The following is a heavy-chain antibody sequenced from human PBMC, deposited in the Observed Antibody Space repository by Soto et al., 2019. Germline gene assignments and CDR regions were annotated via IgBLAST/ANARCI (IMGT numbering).Heavy chain of an antibody. V-gene: IGHV1-18*01. Sequence: QVQLVQSGAEVKKPGASVKVSSKASGYTFTSYGISWVRQAPGQGLEWMGWISAYNGNTNYAQKLQGRVTMTTDTSTSTAYMELRSLRSDDTAVYYCARSTTSRHSAGWFDPWGQGTLVTVSS. J-gene: IGHJ5*02. CDR3: ARSTTSRHSAGWFDP. D-gene: IGHD5-18*01. CDR2: ISAYNGNT. CDR1: GYTFTSYG.